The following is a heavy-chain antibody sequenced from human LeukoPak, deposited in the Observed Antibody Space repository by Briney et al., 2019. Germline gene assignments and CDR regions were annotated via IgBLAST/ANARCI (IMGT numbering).Heavy chain of an antibody. D-gene: IGHD3-10*01. CDR1: GYTFTGYY. CDR3: ARDYYGSGSYYKGLGAFDI. CDR2: INPNSGGT. Sequence: ASVKVSCKASGYTFTGYYMHWVRQAPGQGLEWMGWINPNSGGTNYAQKFQGRVTMTRDTSISTAYMELSRLRSDDTAVYYCARDYYGSGSYYKGLGAFDIWGQGTMVTVSS. V-gene: IGHV1-2*02. J-gene: IGHJ3*02.